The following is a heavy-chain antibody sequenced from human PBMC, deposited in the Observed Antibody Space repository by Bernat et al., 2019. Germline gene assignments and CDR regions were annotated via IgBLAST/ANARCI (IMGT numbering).Heavy chain of an antibody. CDR2: ISSSSRYI. Sequence: EVQLVESGGGLVKPGGSLRLSCAASGFTFSSYSMNWVRQAPGQGLEWVSSISSSSRYIYYADSVKGRFTISRDNAKNSLYLQMNSLRAEDTAVYYCARDSLKYYHYYMDVWGKGTTVTVS. V-gene: IGHV3-21*01. CDR3: ARDSLKYYHYYMDV. J-gene: IGHJ6*03. CDR1: GFTFSSYS.